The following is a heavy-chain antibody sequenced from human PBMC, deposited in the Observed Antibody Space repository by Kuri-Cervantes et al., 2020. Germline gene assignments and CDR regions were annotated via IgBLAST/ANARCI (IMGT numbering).Heavy chain of an antibody. CDR3: AREGAVAGPGFDP. V-gene: IGHV1-2*04. D-gene: IGHD6-19*01. J-gene: IGHJ5*02. CDR1: GYTFTGYY. Sequence: ASVKVSCKASGYTFTGYYMHWVRQAPGQGLEWMGWINPNSGGTNYAQKFQGWVTMTWDTSISTAYMELSRLRSDDTAVYYCAREGAVAGPGFDPWGQGTLVTVSS. CDR2: INPNSGGT.